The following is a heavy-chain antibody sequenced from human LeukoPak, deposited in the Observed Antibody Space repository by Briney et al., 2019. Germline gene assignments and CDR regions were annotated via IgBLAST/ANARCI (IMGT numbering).Heavy chain of an antibody. J-gene: IGHJ4*02. CDR2: ISSSSSTI. D-gene: IGHD3-22*01. V-gene: IGHV3-48*01. CDR1: GFTFSSYS. CDR3: ARDFHRRLYDSSAYYPY. Sequence: GGSLRLSCVASGFTFSSYSMNWVRQAPGKGLEWVSYISSSSSTIYYADSVKGRFTISRDNAKNSLYLQMNSLRAEDTAVYYCARDFHRRLYDSSAYYPYWGQGTLVTVSS.